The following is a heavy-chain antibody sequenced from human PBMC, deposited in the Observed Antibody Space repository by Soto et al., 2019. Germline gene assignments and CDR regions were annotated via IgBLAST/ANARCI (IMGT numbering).Heavy chain of an antibody. D-gene: IGHD6-6*01. CDR2: VSAYNGER. Sequence: QVQLVQSGPEVRKPGASVKVSCKASGYTFTNSGINWVRQAPGQGLEWMGWVSAYNGERSYAQNVQDRITMTTDTSTSTANRELRSLRSDDRAVYYCAGGSSTPASGDYWGQGTLVTVSS. J-gene: IGHJ4*02. CDR1: GYTFTNSG. V-gene: IGHV1-18*01. CDR3: AGGSSTPASGDY.